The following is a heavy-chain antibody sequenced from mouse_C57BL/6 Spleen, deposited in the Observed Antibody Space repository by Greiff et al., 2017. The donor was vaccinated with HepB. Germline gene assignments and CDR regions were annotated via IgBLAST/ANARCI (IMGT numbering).Heavy chain of an antibody. CDR3: ARGESAMDY. V-gene: IGHV5-6*02. J-gene: IGHJ4*01. Sequence: EVMLVESGGDLVKPGGSLKLSCAASGFTFSSYGMSWVRQTPDKRLEWVATISSGGSYTYYPDSVKGRFTISRDNAKNTLYLQMSSLKSEDTAMYYCARGESAMDYWGQGTSVTVSS. CDR1: GFTFSSYG. CDR2: ISSGGSYT.